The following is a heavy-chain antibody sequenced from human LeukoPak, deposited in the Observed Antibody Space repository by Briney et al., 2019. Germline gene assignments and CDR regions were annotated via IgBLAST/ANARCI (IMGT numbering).Heavy chain of an antibody. D-gene: IGHD3-16*02. J-gene: IGHJ4*02. V-gene: IGHV3-30*04. CDR2: ISYDGSNK. CDR3: ARDSSDYVWGSYRYTHFDY. CDR1: GFTFSSYA. Sequence: GGSLRLSCAASGFTFSSYATSWVRQAPGKGLEWVAVISYDGSNKYYADSVKGRFTISRDNSKNTLYLQMNSLRAEDTAVYYCARDSSDYVWGSYRYTHFDYWGQGTLVTVSS.